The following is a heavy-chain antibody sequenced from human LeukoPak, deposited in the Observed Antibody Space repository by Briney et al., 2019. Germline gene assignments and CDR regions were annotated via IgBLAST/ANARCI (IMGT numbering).Heavy chain of an antibody. V-gene: IGHV4-61*02. J-gene: IGHJ4*02. CDR1: SSSISSGYYY. CDR2: IYISGST. D-gene: IGHD5-18*01. CDR3: ARVGYGYYVDY. Sequence: SETLSLTCTVSSSSISSGYYYWSWIRQPAGKGLEWIGRIYISGSTNYSPSLKSRVTISLDTSKNEFSLRLSSVTAADTAVYYCARVGYGYYVDYWGQGTLVTVSS.